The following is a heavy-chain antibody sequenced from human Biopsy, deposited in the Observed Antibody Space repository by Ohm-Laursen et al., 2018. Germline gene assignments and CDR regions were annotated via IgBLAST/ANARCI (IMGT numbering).Heavy chain of an antibody. V-gene: IGHV4-4*07. Sequence: SDTLSLTWTVSGGSINSYYWSWTRQPAGKGLEWIGRLFTSGTTNYSPSLNNRVTMSVDTSKNQFSLRLTSVTAADTAVYYCVRGGSGSFPFDYWGPGTLVTVSS. CDR3: VRGGSGSFPFDY. J-gene: IGHJ4*02. CDR2: LFTSGTT. CDR1: GGSINSYY. D-gene: IGHD3-10*01.